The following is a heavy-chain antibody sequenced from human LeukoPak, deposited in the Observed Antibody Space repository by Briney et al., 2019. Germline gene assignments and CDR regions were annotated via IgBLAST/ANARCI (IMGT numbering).Heavy chain of an antibody. Sequence: GGSLRLSCAASGSTLSSYWMSWVRQAPGKGLEWVANIKQDGSAIYYVDSVEGRFTISRDNAKNSLYLQMNSLRAEDTAVYYCARCGVGVAAAAANCWGQGTLLTVSS. V-gene: IGHV3-7*01. J-gene: IGHJ4*02. CDR1: GSTLSSYW. CDR3: ARCGVGVAAAAANC. D-gene: IGHD6-13*01. CDR2: IKQDGSAI.